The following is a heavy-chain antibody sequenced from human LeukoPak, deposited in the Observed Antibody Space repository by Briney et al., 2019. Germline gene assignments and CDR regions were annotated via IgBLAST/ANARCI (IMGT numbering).Heavy chain of an antibody. V-gene: IGHV4-30-2*05. CDR2: IYHSGST. Sequence: PSETLSLTCAVSGGSISSGGYSWSWIRQPPGKGLEWIGYIYHSGSTYYNPSLKSRVTISVDTSKNQFSLKLSSVTAADTAVYYCARHVDSGWYQGLDIWGQGTMVTVSS. J-gene: IGHJ3*02. CDR3: ARHVDSGWYQGLDI. D-gene: IGHD6-19*01. CDR1: GGSISSGGYS.